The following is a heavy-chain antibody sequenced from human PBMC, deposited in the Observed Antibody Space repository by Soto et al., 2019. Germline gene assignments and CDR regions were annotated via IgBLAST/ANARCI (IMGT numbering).Heavy chain of an antibody. D-gene: IGHD6-13*01. CDR2: INAGNGNT. J-gene: IGHJ4*02. CDR3: ARDLRAYSSSWLVFDY. Sequence: ASVKVSCKASGYTFTSYAMHWVRQAPGQRLEWMGWINAGNGNTKYSQKFQGRVTITRDTSASTAYMELSSLRSEDTAVYYCARDLRAYSSSWLVFDYWGQGTLVTVSS. V-gene: IGHV1-3*01. CDR1: GYTFTSYA.